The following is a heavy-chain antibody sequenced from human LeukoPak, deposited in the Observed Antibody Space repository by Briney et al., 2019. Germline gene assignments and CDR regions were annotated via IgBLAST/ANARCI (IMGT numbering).Heavy chain of an antibody. J-gene: IGHJ4*02. CDR3: AKDQGRAPLPYYFDY. Sequence: GGSLRLSCAASGFTFSNYAVSWVRQAPGKGLEWVSAITGSGGSTYYADSVKGRFTISRDNSKNTLYLQMNSLRAEDTAVYYCAKDQGRAPLPYYFDYWGQGTLVTVSS. V-gene: IGHV3-23*01. CDR2: ITGSGGST. CDR1: GFTFSNYA. D-gene: IGHD1-26*01.